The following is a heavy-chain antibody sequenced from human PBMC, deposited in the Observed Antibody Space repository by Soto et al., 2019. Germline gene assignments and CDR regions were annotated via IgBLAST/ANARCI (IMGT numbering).Heavy chain of an antibody. CDR1: GFTFSDYS. V-gene: IGHV3-11*01. CDR3: ATVGYCSSTSCQTRYYYYGMDV. J-gene: IGHJ6*02. CDR2: ISRSGSDI. Sequence: GGSLRLSCAASGFTFSDYSMNWVRQAPGKGLEWVSYISRSGSDIYYADSVKGRFTISRDNAKNSLFLQMNSLRAEDTAVYYRATVGYCSSTSCQTRYYYYGMDVWGQGTTVTVSS. D-gene: IGHD2-2*03.